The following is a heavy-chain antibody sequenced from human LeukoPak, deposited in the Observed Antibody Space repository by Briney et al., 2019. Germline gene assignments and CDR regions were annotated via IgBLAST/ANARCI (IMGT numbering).Heavy chain of an antibody. D-gene: IGHD1-26*01. CDR2: IRYDGSNK. V-gene: IGHV3-30*02. CDR1: GFTFSSYG. Sequence: GGSLRLSCAASGFTFSSYGMHWLRQAPGKGLEGVAFIRYDGSNKYYADSVKGRFTISRDNSKNTLYLQMNSLRGEDTAVYYCAKDGDTMSGTYYYDMDVWGKGTTVTIS. J-gene: IGHJ6*03. CDR3: AKDGDTMSGTYYYDMDV.